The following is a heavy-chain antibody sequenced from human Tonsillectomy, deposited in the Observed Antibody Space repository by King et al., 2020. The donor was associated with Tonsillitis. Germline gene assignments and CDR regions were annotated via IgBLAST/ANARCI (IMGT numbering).Heavy chain of an antibody. J-gene: IGHJ4*02. CDR3: AREDGGYRYGLDY. D-gene: IGHD5-18*01. CDR1: GGSISSGGYY. CDR2: IYYSGST. V-gene: IGHV4-31*03. Sequence: VQLQESGPGLVKPSQTLSLTCTVSGGSISSGGYYCSWIRQHPGKGLEWIGYIYYSGSTYYNPSLKSRLTISIDTSKNQFSLKLSSVTAADTAVYYCAREDGGYRYGLDYWGQGTLVTVSS.